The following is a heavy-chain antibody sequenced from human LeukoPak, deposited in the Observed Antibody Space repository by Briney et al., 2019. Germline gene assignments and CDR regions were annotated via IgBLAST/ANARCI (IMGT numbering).Heavy chain of an antibody. CDR2: IYYSGST. CDR3: ARIGYSSGWYKYFDY. CDR1: GDSISSFY. Sequence: PSETLSLTCTVSGDSISSFYWSWIRQPPGKGLEWIGYIYYSGSTNYNPSLKSRVTISVDTSKNQFSLKLSSVTAADTAVYYCARIGYSSGWYKYFDYWGQGTLVTVSS. D-gene: IGHD6-19*01. V-gene: IGHV4-59*01. J-gene: IGHJ4*02.